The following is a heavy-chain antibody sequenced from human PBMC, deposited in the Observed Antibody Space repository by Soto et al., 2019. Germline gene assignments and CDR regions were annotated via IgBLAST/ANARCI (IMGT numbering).Heavy chain of an antibody. CDR3: AREGGETYYDFWSGPTYYYYYMDV. V-gene: IGHV3-7*01. CDR2: IKQDGSEK. D-gene: IGHD3-3*01. J-gene: IGHJ6*03. Sequence: GESLRLSCAASGCTFGSYWMSWVRQAPGKWLEWVANIKQDGSEKYYVDSVKGRFTISRDNAKNSLYLQMNSLRAEDTAVYYCAREGGETYYDFWSGPTYYYYYMDVWGKGTTVTVSS. CDR1: GCTFGSYW.